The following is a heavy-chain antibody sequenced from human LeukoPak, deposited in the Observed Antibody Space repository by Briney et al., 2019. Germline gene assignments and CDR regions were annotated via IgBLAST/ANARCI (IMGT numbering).Heavy chain of an antibody. Sequence: GESLKISCKGSGYSFTSYWISWVRQMPGKGLEWMGIIYPGDFDTRYRPSFQGQVTISADRSISTAYLQWSSLKTSDTAMYYCARYFSDLGGFDYWGQGTLVTVSS. D-gene: IGHD2/OR15-2a*01. V-gene: IGHV5-51*01. CDR1: GYSFTSYW. CDR2: IYPGDFDT. J-gene: IGHJ4*02. CDR3: ARYFSDLGGFDY.